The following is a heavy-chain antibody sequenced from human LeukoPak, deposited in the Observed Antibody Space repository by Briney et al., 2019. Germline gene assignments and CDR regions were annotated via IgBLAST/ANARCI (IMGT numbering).Heavy chain of an antibody. V-gene: IGHV4-59*01. J-gene: IGHJ3*02. Sequence: SETLSLTCTVSGGSISSYYWSWIRQPPGKGLEWVGYIHYSGSTNYNPSLKSRATISVDTSKNQFSLKLSSVTAADTAVYYCASLYDSSGYYSSWAFDIWGQGTMVTVSS. CDR1: GGSISSYY. CDR3: ASLYDSSGYYSSWAFDI. CDR2: IHYSGST. D-gene: IGHD3-22*01.